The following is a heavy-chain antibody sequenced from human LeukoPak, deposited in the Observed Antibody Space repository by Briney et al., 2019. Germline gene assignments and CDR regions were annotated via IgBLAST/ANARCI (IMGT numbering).Heavy chain of an antibody. CDR3: ARDGMATINS. Sequence: PGGSLRLSCAASGFTFSSYSMNWIRQAPGKGLEWVSSISSSTSYIYYADSVKGRFTISKDNAKNSLYLQMNSLRAEDTAVYYCARDGMATINSWGQGTVVTVSS. J-gene: IGHJ4*02. D-gene: IGHD5-12*01. CDR2: ISSSTSYI. CDR1: GFTFSSYS. V-gene: IGHV3-21*01.